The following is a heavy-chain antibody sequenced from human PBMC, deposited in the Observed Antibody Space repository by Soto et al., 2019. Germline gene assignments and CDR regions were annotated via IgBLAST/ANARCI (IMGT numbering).Heavy chain of an antibody. J-gene: IGHJ4*02. CDR2: ISSNEGST. D-gene: IGHD6-19*01. Sequence: EVQLVESGGGLVQPGGSLRLSCAASGFTFSSYAMHWVRQAPGKGLEYVSAISSNEGSTYYANSVKGRFTISRDNSKNTLYLQMRSLRTEDMAVYYCARGGLYIAVAGRTFDYWGQGTLVTVSS. V-gene: IGHV3-64*01. CDR1: GFTFSSYA. CDR3: ARGGLYIAVAGRTFDY.